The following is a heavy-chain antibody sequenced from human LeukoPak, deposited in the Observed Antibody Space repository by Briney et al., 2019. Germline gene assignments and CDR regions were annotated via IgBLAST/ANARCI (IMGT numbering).Heavy chain of an antibody. V-gene: IGHV4-59*06. CDR2: IYYSGST. CDR3: ARGLLHDYGRDYFDY. Sequence: PSETLSLTCTVSGGSISSYYWSWIRQPAGKGLEWIGYIYYSGSTYYNPSLKSRVTISVDTSKNQFSLKLSSVTAADTAVYYCARGLLHDYGRDYFDYWGQGTLVTVSS. D-gene: IGHD4-17*01. J-gene: IGHJ4*02. CDR1: GGSISSYY.